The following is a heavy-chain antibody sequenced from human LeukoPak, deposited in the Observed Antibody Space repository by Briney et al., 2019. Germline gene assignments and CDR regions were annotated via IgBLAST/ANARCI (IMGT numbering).Heavy chain of an antibody. CDR1: GFTFSSYW. CDR2: INSAGSTT. J-gene: IGHJ3*02. D-gene: IGHD3-10*01. CDR3: ARNMVRGYEDAFDI. V-gene: IGHV3-74*01. Sequence: GGSLRLSCAASGFTFSSYWMHWVRQAPGKGLVWVSRINSAGSTTNYTDSVKGRFTISRDNAKNTLYLQMNSLRAEDTAVYYCARNMVRGYEDAFDIWGQGTMVTVSS.